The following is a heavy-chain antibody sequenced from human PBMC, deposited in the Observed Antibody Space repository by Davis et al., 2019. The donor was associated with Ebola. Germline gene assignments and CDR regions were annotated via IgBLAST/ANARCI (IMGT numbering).Heavy chain of an antibody. V-gene: IGHV4-4*09. CDR1: GDSITDYY. Sequence: SETLSLTCSISGDSITDYYWSWIRQPPGEGLEWIGSVYSPQSPKYNPALNSRVSFSIDTSKNQLSLDLRSVTAADTAVYYCAKLRVFDYQTLTAYPIWFDPWGQGTLVTVSS. J-gene: IGHJ5*02. D-gene: IGHD3-9*01. CDR2: VYSPQSP. CDR3: AKLRVFDYQTLTAYPIWFDP.